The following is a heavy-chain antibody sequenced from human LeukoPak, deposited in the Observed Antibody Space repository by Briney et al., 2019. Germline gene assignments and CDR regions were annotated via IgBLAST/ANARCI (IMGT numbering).Heavy chain of an antibody. J-gene: IGHJ3*02. CDR3: AARTANVAFDI. D-gene: IGHD1-1*01. CDR2: IVVGSGNT. CDR1: GFTFTSSA. V-gene: IGHV1-58*01. Sequence: SAKVSCKASGFTFTSSAVQWVRQARGQRLEWIGWIVVGSGNTNYAQKFQERVTITRDMSTSTAYMELSSLRSEDTAVYYCAARTANVAFDIWGQGTMVTVSS.